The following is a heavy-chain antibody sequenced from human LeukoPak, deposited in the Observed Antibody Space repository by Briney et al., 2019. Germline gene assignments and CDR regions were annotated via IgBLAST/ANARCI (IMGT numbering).Heavy chain of an antibody. D-gene: IGHD3-10*01. V-gene: IGHV3-74*01. CDR2: INTDGSST. Sequence: QPGGSLRLSCAASGFTFSSYWMHWVRQAPGKGLVWVSRINTDGSSTSHADSVKGRFTISRDNAKDSLYLQMNSLRAEDTAVYYCARDSVWFGEIVGYWGQGTLVTVSS. CDR3: ARDSVWFGEIVGY. CDR1: GFTFSSYW. J-gene: IGHJ4*02.